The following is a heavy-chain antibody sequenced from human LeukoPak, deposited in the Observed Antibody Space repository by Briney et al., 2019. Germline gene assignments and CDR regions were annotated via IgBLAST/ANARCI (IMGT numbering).Heavy chain of an antibody. CDR1: GGTFSSYA. Sequence: GASVKVSCKASGGTFSSYAISWVRQAPGQGLEWMGRIIPILCIVNYAQKFQGRVTITADKSTSTAYMELSSLRSEDTAVYYCASAGTEDFDYWGQGTLVTVSS. V-gene: IGHV1-69*04. D-gene: IGHD1-1*01. J-gene: IGHJ4*02. CDR3: ASAGTEDFDY. CDR2: IIPILCIV.